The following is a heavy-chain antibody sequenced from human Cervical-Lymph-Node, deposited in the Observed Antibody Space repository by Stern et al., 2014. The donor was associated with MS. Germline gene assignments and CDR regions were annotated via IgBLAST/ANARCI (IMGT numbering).Heavy chain of an antibody. J-gene: IGHJ4*02. CDR2: LSTYNGNA. CDR1: GYTFSSYG. Sequence: VQLVQSGAEVKKPGASVKVSCKTSGYTFSSYGISWVRQAPGQGLEWMGWLSTYNGNANYAQKLHGRVTVTTDTSTTTVYMELRSLRSDDTAVYYCAREAYTSGSDYWGQGTLVTVSS. CDR3: AREAYTSGSDY. V-gene: IGHV1-18*01. D-gene: IGHD6-19*01.